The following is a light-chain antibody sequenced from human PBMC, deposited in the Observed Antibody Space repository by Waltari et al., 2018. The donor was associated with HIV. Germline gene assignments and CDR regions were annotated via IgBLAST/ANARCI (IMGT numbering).Light chain of an antibody. Sequence: EIVLTQSPDPLSLSPGERATLSCRASQTVDSYLAWYQQKPGQTPRLLMYDASLRATGIPARFSGSGSGTDFTLSISSLEPEDFAVYYCQVRTNWPPMYTFGQGTKLEIK. CDR2: DAS. CDR1: QTVDSY. J-gene: IGKJ2*01. CDR3: QVRTNWPPMYT. V-gene: IGKV3-11*01.